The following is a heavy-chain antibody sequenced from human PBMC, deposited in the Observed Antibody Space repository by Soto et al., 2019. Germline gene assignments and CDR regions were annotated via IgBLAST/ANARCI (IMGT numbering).Heavy chain of an antibody. CDR3: ASGIQLWLRRINNGYSG. V-gene: IGHV1-69*12. D-gene: IGHD5-18*01. J-gene: IGHJ4*02. Sequence: QVQLVQSGAEVKKPESSVKVSCKAPGGTFSTYAISWVRQAPGQGLEWMGGIIPMFGTANYAQRFQDRVTITADESTNTVYVELSSLRSEDTAVYFCASGIQLWLRRINNGYSGCGQGTLVIVSS. CDR1: GGTFSTYA. CDR2: IIPMFGTA.